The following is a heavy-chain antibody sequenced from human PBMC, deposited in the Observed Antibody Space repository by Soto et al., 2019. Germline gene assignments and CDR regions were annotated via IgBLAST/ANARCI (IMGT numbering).Heavy chain of an antibody. CDR3: ARDTSEYGDRPGMDV. CDR2: IYYSGST. V-gene: IGHV4-59*12. D-gene: IGHD4-17*01. CDR1: GGSISSYY. Sequence: SDTRSLTCSVSGGSISSYYWSWIRQHPGKGLEWIGYIYYSGSTNYNPSLKSRVTISVDTSKNQFSLKLSSVTAADTAVYYCARDTSEYGDRPGMDVWGQGTTVTVSS. J-gene: IGHJ6*02.